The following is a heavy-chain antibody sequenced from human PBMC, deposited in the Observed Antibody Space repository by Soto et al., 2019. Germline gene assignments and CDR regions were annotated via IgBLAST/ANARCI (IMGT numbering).Heavy chain of an antibody. V-gene: IGHV1-8*01. CDR3: ARGQGCSGGSCHSLWSNWFDT. CDR1: GHTFTSYD. CDR2: MNPNSGNT. D-gene: IGHD2-15*01. Sequence: ASVKVSCKAPGHTFTSYDINWVRQATGQGLEWMGWMNPNSGNTGYAQKFQGRVTMTRNTSISTAYMELSSLRSEDTAVYYCARGQGCSGGSCHSLWSNWFDTWGQGTLVTVSS. J-gene: IGHJ5*02.